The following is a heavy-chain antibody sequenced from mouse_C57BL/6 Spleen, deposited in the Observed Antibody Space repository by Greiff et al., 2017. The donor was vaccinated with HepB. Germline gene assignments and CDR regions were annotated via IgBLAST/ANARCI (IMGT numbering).Heavy chain of an antibody. CDR3: ARYPFYYGSSYDYDV. D-gene: IGHD1-1*01. CDR2: IYPGSGST. V-gene: IGHV1-55*01. J-gene: IGHJ1*03. Sequence: QVQLQQPGAELVKPGASVKMSCKASGYTFTSYWITWVKQRPGQGLEWIGDIYPGSGSTNYNQKFKSKATLTVDTSSSTAYMQLSSLTSEDSAVYYCARYPFYYGSSYDYDVWGTGTTVTVAS. CDR1: GYTFTSYW.